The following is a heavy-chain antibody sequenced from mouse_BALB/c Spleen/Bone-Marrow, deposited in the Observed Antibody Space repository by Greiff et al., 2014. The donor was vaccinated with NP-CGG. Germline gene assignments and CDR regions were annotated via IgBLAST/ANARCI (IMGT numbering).Heavy chain of an antibody. V-gene: IGHV14-3*02. CDR2: IDPANGIT. CDR3: ASSGNYEGGAMDY. J-gene: IGHJ4*01. D-gene: IGHD2-1*01. Sequence: EVQGVESGAELVKPGASVKLSCTASGFNIKDTFMHWMKQRPEQGLEWNGRIDPANGITKYDPKFQGKATITTDTSSNTAYLQLSSLTSEDTDVYYCASSGNYEGGAMDYWGQGTSVTVSS. CDR1: GFNIKDTF.